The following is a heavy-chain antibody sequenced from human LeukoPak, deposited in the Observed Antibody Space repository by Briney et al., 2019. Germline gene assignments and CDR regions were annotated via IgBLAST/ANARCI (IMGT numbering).Heavy chain of an antibody. CDR3: ATSHDSSGNN. Sequence: PGGSLRLSYAASGFAFSNLWMSWVRQAPGKGLEWVANIRQDGSDKYYVASVKGRFTISRDNAKNSLYLQMNSLTAEDTAVYYCATSHDSSGNNWGQGTLVTVSS. D-gene: IGHD3-22*01. V-gene: IGHV3-7*01. CDR1: GFAFSNLW. CDR2: IRQDGSDK. J-gene: IGHJ4*02.